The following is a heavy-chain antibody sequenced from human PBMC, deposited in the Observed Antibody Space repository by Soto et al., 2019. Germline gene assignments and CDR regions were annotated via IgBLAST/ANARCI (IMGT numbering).Heavy chain of an antibody. J-gene: IGHJ4*02. CDR1: GFTFSSYS. V-gene: IGHV3-21*01. D-gene: IGHD2-15*01. CDR3: ARADIVVVVADFDY. CDR2: ISSSSSYI. Sequence: GGSLRLSCAASGFTFSSYSMNWVRQAPGKGLEWVSSISSSSSYIYYADSVKGRFTISRDNAKNSLYLQMNSLRAEYTAVYYCARADIVVVVADFDYWGQGTLVTVSS.